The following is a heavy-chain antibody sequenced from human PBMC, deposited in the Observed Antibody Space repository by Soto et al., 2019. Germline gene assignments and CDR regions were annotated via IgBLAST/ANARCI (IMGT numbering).Heavy chain of an antibody. CDR3: ARDSTRVRGVIVHAMDY. V-gene: IGHV3-30-3*01. D-gene: IGHD3-10*01. J-gene: IGHJ4*02. CDR1: GFTFSYYD. Sequence: GGSLRLSCAASGFTFSYYDIHWVRQAPGKGLEWVALISHDGSNKYYADSVNGRFTISRDNSENTLYLQTSSLRPEDTAVYYCARDSTRVRGVIVHAMDYWGQGTLVTVSS. CDR2: ISHDGSNK.